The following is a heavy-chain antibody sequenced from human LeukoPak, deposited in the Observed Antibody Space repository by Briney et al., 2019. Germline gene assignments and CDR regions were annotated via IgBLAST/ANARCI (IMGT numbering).Heavy chain of an antibody. D-gene: IGHD1-26*01. CDR1: GFTFHDYA. V-gene: IGHV3-9*01. J-gene: IGHJ4*02. CDR3: ARLARKGGAFDY. CDR2: INWNSGSI. Sequence: GGSLRLSCAASGFTFHDYAMHWVRQVPGKGLEWVSGINWNSGSIMYADSVKGRFTISRDNARNSLYLQMNSLRAEDTAVYYCARLARKGGAFDYWGQGTLVTVSS.